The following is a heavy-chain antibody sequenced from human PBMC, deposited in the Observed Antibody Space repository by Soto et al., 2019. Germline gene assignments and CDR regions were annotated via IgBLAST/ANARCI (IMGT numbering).Heavy chain of an antibody. J-gene: IGHJ4*02. CDR2: ISAYNGNT. CDR1: GGTFSSYA. D-gene: IGHD3-22*01. V-gene: IGHV1-18*01. CDR3: ARDTYYDSSGYWSY. Sequence: ASVKVSCKASGGTFSSYAISWVRQAPGQGLEWMGWISAYNGNTNYAQKLQGRVTMTTDTSTSTAYMELRSLRSDDTAVYYCARDTYYDSSGYWSYWGQGTLVTVSS.